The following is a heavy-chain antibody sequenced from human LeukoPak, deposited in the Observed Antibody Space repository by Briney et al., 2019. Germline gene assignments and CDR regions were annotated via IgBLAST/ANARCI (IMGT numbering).Heavy chain of an antibody. D-gene: IGHD3-10*01. Sequence: GGSLRLSCTASGFTFGDYSMSWVRRAPGKGLEYIGFIRTKDFGGTTEYAASVKGRFTISRDDSKSIAYLQIHSLQSEDTAVYYCSRDGLDYYGSGSYRGFDYWGQGTLVTVSS. CDR1: GFTFGDYS. J-gene: IGHJ4*02. CDR2: IRTKDFGGTT. CDR3: SRDGLDYYGSGSYRGFDY. V-gene: IGHV3-49*04.